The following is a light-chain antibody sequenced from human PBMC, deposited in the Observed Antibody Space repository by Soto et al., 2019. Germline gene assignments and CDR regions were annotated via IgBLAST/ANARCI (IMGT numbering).Light chain of an antibody. Sequence: EIVLTQSPATLSLSPGERATLSCRASQSVSSYLAWYQQKPGQAPRLLLYDASNRANGIPARFSGSGSGTDFTLPISSLEPEDFAVYYCQQRSNWPFFTFCPGTKVDIK. CDR2: DAS. V-gene: IGKV3-11*01. CDR1: QSVSSY. CDR3: QQRSNWPFFT. J-gene: IGKJ3*01.